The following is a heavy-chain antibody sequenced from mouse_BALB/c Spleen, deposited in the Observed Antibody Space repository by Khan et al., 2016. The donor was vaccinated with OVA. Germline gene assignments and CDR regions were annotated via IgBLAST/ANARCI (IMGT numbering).Heavy chain of an antibody. V-gene: IGHV1-52*01. CDR3: ARNPFAY. Sequence: QVQLQQPGAELVRPGASVKLSCEASGYTFTSYWMNWVQQSPEQGLEWIGRIAPYDSETHYNQNYKEKAILTVDKSSSNAYMQLSSLTSEDSAVYYCARNPFAYWGQGTLVTVSA. CDR1: GYTFTSYW. CDR2: IAPYDSET. J-gene: IGHJ3*01.